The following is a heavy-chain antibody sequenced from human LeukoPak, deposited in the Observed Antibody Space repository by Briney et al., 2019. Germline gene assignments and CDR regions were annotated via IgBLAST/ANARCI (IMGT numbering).Heavy chain of an antibody. CDR2: ISAYNGNT. D-gene: IGHD3-22*01. J-gene: IGHJ4*02. CDR1: GYTFTSYG. V-gene: IGHV1-18*01. Sequence: ASVKVSCKASGYTFTSYGISWVRQAPGQGLEWMGWISAYNGNTNYAQKLQGRVTMTTDTSTSTAYMELRSLRSDDTAVYYCARDLTMIVAAHFDYWGQGTLVTVSS. CDR3: ARDLTMIVAAHFDY.